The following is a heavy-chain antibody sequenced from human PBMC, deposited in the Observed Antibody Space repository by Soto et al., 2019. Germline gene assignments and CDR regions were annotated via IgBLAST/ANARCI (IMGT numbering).Heavy chain of an antibody. CDR2: IHHSGST. Sequence: QVQLQESGPGLVKPSETLSLTCAVSGGSISISNWWSWVRQTPGKGLEWIGQIHHSGSTNYSPSLTSRVTISVDKSKNQFSLKMKSVSAAVTAVYYCARGGYYFYMDVWGQGATVTISS. CDR3: ARGGYYFYMDV. D-gene: IGHD1-26*01. CDR1: GGSISISNW. J-gene: IGHJ6*03. V-gene: IGHV4-4*02.